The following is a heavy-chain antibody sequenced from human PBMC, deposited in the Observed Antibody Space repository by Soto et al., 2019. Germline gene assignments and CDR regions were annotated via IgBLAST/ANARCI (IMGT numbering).Heavy chain of an antibody. Sequence: HPGGSLRLSCAASGFTFSSYEMNWVRQAPGKGLEWVSYISSRGSTIYYADSVKGRFTISRDNAKHSLYLQMNSLRAEDTSVYYCARDRAYSSSSGWLGWYFELWCRGTLVTVSA. CDR1: GFTFSSYE. D-gene: IGHD6-6*01. CDR2: ISSRGSTI. V-gene: IGHV3-48*03. CDR3: ARDRAYSSSSGWLGWYFEL. J-gene: IGHJ2*01.